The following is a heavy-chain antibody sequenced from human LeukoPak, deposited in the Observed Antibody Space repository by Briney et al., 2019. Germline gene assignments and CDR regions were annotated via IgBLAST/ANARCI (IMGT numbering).Heavy chain of an antibody. D-gene: IGHD2-21*02. Sequence: GASVKVSCKASGYTFTSYGITWVRQAPGQGLEWMGWISAYSGKTDYTQRLQGRATITTDTSTSTSYMELRSLRSDDTAVYYCARDWEANCGGDCYFDYWGQGTLVTVSS. CDR2: ISAYSGKT. CDR3: ARDWEANCGGDCYFDY. V-gene: IGHV1-18*01. CDR1: GYTFTSYG. J-gene: IGHJ4*02.